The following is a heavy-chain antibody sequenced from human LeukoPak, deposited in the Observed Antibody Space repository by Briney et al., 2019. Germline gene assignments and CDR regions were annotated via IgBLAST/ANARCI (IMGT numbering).Heavy chain of an antibody. CDR3: ARRRGGYNYGDFDY. CDR2: IYYSGST. Sequence: SETLSLTCTVSGGSISSYYWSWIRQPPGKGLEWIGYIYYSGSTNYNPSLESRVTISVDTSKNQFSLKLSSVTAADTAVYYCARRRGGYNYGDFDYWGQGTLVTVSS. V-gene: IGHV4-59*08. J-gene: IGHJ4*02. CDR1: GGSISSYY. D-gene: IGHD5-24*01.